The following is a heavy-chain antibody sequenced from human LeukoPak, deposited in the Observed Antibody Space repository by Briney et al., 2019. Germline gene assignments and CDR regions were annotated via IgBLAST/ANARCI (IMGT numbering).Heavy chain of an antibody. CDR2: INPNSGGT. V-gene: IGHV1-2*02. D-gene: IGHD3-10*01. CDR3: ARDYCGSGSYYNQKNDY. J-gene: IGHJ4*02. CDR1: GYTFTGYY. Sequence: ASVKVSCKASGYTFTGYYMHWVRQAPGQGLEWMGWINPNSGGTNYAQKFQGRVTMTRDTSISTAYMELSRLRSDDTAVYYCARDYCGSGSYYNQKNDYWGQGTLVTVSS.